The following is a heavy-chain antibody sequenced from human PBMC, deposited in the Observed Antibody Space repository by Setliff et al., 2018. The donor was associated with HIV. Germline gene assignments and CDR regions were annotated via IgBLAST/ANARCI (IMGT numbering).Heavy chain of an antibody. D-gene: IGHD2-2*01. Sequence: PGGSLRLSCAASGFTFSSYWMSWVRQAPGKGLEWVANIKQDGSEKYYVDSVKGRFTISRDNAKNSLYLQMNSLRAEDTAVYYCARRPPRYCSSSSCYRDWFDPWGQGTQVTVSS. V-gene: IGHV3-7*01. CDR3: ARRPPRYCSSSSCYRDWFDP. J-gene: IGHJ5*02. CDR1: GFTFSSYW. CDR2: IKQDGSEK.